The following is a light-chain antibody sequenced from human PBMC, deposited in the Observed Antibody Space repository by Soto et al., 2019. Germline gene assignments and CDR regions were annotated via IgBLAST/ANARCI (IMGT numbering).Light chain of an antibody. Sequence: DIQMTPSPSTLSASVGDRVTITCRASQSISSWLTWYQQKPGKAPKLLIYKASSLESGVPSRFSGSGSGTEFTLTISSLQPDDFATYYYQQYNSYSGTFGQGTKVDIK. CDR1: QSISSW. CDR3: QQYNSYSGT. V-gene: IGKV1-5*03. CDR2: KAS. J-gene: IGKJ1*01.